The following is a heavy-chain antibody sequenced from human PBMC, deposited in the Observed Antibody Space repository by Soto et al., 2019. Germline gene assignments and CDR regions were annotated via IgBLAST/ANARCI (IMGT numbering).Heavy chain of an antibody. CDR1: GFTFSSSV. D-gene: IGHD1-1*01. Sequence: EMQLAESGGGLVQPGGSLKLSCAASGFTFSSSVVYWVRQAPGKGLEWVGHIENKAKNYATAYTASVKGRFTISRDDSKKTTYLQMNSLKTDDTAVYYCARHLVPELEPTTPYYNGLDVWGQGTTVTVSS. V-gene: IGHV3-73*02. J-gene: IGHJ6*02. CDR2: IENKAKNYAT. CDR3: ARHLVPELEPTTPYYNGLDV.